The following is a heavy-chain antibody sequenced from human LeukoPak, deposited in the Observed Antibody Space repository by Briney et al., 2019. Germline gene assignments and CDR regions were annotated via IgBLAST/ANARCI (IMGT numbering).Heavy chain of an antibody. CDR3: ARHGHRGYGSGSYYTRPNYYYGMDV. CDR2: MNPNSGNT. J-gene: IGHJ6*02. D-gene: IGHD3-10*01. Sequence: ASVKVSCKASGYTFTSYDINWVRQATGQGLEWMGWMNPNSGNTGYAQKFQGRVTITRNTSISTAYMELSSVTAADTAVYYCARHGHRGYGSGSYYTRPNYYYGMDVWGQGTTVTVSS. V-gene: IGHV1-8*03. CDR1: GYTFTSYD.